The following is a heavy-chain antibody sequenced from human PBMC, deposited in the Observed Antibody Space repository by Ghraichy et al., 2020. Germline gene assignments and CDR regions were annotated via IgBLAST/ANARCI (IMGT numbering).Heavy chain of an antibody. CDR2: ISGSGGST. CDR1: GFTFSSYA. D-gene: IGHD2-15*01. V-gene: IGHV3-23*01. J-gene: IGHJ4*02. CDR3: AKDLYRGYCSGGSCYLVDY. Sequence: GGSLRLSCAASGFTFSSYAMSWVRQAPGKGLEWVSAISGSGGSTYCADSVKGRFTISRDNSKNTLYLQMNSLRAEDTAVYYCAKDLYRGYCSGGSCYLVDYWGQGTLVTVSS.